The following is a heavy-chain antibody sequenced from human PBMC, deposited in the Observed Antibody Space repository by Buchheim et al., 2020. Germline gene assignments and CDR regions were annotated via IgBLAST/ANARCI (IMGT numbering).Heavy chain of an antibody. Sequence: EVQLLESGGALVQPGGSLRLSCAASGFTFTVYGMPWVRQAPGKGLEWVASISDGGSSTYYADSVKGRFTISRDNSKNTLYLQMNSLRAEDTAVYYCATLLFDGGYYAFDIWGQGT. D-gene: IGHD3-10*01. CDR2: ISDGGSST. V-gene: IGHV3-23*05. J-gene: IGHJ3*02. CDR3: ATLLFDGGYYAFDI. CDR1: GFTFTVYG.